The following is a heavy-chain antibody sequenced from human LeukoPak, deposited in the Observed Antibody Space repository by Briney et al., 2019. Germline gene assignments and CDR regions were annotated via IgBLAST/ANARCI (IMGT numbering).Heavy chain of an antibody. CDR2: IYYSGST. CDR3: ARHAISYDILTGYFPDYFDY. J-gene: IGHJ4*02. D-gene: IGHD3-9*01. CDR1: GGSISSYY. Sequence: SETLSLTCTVSGGSISSYYWSWIRQPPGKGLEWIGYIYYSGSTNYNPSLKSRVTISVDTSKNQFSLKPSSVTAADTAVYYCARHAISYDILTGYFPDYFDYWGQGTLVTVSS. V-gene: IGHV4-59*08.